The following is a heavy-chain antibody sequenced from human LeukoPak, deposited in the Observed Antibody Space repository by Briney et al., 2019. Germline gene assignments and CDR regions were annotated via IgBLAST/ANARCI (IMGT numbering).Heavy chain of an antibody. CDR3: ARGAYCGGDCFYYFDY. J-gene: IGHJ4*02. CDR1: GDSISNYY. Sequence: SETLSLTCTVSGDSISNYYWNWIRQPPGKGLEWIGYIYYSGSTKNNPSLKSRVTISVDTSKNQFSLKLSSVTAADTAVYYCARGAYCGGDCFYYFDYWGQGTLVTVSS. CDR2: IYYSGST. V-gene: IGHV4-59*01. D-gene: IGHD2-21*01.